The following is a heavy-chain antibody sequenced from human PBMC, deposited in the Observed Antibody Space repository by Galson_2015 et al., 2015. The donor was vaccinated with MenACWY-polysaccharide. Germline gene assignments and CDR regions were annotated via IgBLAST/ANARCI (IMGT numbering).Heavy chain of an antibody. J-gene: IGHJ4*02. CDR2: TSYTGST. V-gene: IGHV4-39*02. D-gene: IGHD6-19*01. CDR1: GGSIRTETYF. Sequence: SETLSLTCTVSGGSIRTETYFRGWIRQPPGKGLEWIGTTSYTGSTYYNPSLKGRVAFSTDTSNNHFSLTVTSVTAADTAVYYCARRRKRVAGEFDYWGQGTLVTVSS. CDR3: ARRRKRVAGEFDY.